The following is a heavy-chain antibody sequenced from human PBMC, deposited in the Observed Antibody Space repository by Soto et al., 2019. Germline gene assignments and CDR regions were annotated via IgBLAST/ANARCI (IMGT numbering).Heavy chain of an antibody. J-gene: IGHJ3*02. D-gene: IGHD6-19*01. Sequence: GGSLRLSCAASGFTFSSYGMHWVRQAPGKGLEWVAVISYDGSNKYYADSVKGRFTISRDNSKNTLYLQMNSLRAEDTAVYYCAKDENSSGWYGAFDIWGQGTMVTVSS. V-gene: IGHV3-30*18. CDR2: ISYDGSNK. CDR1: GFTFSSYG. CDR3: AKDENSSGWYGAFDI.